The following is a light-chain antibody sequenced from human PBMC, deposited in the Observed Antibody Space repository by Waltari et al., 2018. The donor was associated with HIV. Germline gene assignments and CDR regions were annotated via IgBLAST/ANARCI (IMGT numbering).Light chain of an antibody. J-gene: IGKJ1*01. CDR3: QQYGDSHRT. CDR1: QSVSSNY. CDR2: AAT. V-gene: IGKV3-20*01. Sequence: EIVLTQSPGTLSLSPGERATLSCTASQSVSSNYLGWYQQRPGQAPRLLIYAATHRAAGIPDRFSGSGSGTDFTLTISRLEPEDSAVYYCQQYGDSHRTFGQGTKVDIK.